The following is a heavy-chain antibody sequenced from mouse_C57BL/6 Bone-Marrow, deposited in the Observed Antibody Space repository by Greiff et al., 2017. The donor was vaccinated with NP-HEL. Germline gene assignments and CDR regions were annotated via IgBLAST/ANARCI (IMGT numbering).Heavy chain of an antibody. V-gene: IGHV1-22*01. CDR2: INPNNGGT. CDR3: AGSNYADYYAMDY. J-gene: IGHJ4*01. CDR1: GYTFTDYN. Sequence: EVQLQQSGPELVKPGASVKMSCKASGYTFTDYNMHWVKQSHGKSLEWIGYINPNNGGTSYNQKFKGKATLTVNKSSSTAYMELRSLTSEDSAVYYCAGSNYADYYAMDYWGQGTSVTVSS. D-gene: IGHD2-5*01.